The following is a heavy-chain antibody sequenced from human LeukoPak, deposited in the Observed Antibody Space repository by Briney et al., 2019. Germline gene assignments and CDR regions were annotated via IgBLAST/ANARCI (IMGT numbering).Heavy chain of an antibody. D-gene: IGHD4-23*01. CDR1: GFTFSNYR. Sequence: GGSLRLSCAASGFTFSNYRMSWVRQAPGKGPEWVANIKQDGSEKFYVDSVKGRFTISRDDAENSLYLQMNSLRAEDTAVYYCARHYGGNLIDYWGQGSLVTVSS. V-gene: IGHV3-7*01. CDR3: ARHYGGNLIDY. J-gene: IGHJ4*02. CDR2: IKQDGSEK.